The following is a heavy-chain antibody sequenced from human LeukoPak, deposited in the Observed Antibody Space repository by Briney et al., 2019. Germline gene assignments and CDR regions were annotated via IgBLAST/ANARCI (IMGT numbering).Heavy chain of an antibody. D-gene: IGHD6-13*01. CDR1: EFTFTNSA. CDR2: ISGSGDKI. J-gene: IGHJ4*02. CDR3: AKGRAAAGT. V-gene: IGHV3-23*01. Sequence: GGSLRLSCAASEFTFTNSAMTWVRQAPGKGLEWVSAISGSGDKIHYADSVKGRFTISRDNCKNTLYLQMNSLRAEDTAVYYCAKGRAAAGTGGQGTLVTVSS.